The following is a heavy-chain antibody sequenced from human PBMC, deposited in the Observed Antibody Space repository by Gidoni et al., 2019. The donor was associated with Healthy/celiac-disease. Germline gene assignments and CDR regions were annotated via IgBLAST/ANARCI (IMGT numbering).Heavy chain of an antibody. CDR2: IKHDGSEK. CDR3: ARDPIYMAYFDL. Sequence: EVQLVEFGGGSVKPGVSLRLSCAASGLTFSSYWMSWVRQAPGTGLKWLANIKHDGSEKYYVDSVKSRFTISRDNAKNSLYLQMNSRRAEDTAVYYCARDPIYMAYFDLWGRGTLVTVSS. J-gene: IGHJ2*01. CDR1: GLTFSSYW. D-gene: IGHD3-9*01. V-gene: IGHV3-7*01.